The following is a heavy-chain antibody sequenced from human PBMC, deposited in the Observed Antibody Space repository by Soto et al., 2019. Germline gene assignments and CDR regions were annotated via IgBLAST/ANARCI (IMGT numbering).Heavy chain of an antibody. J-gene: IGHJ4*02. Sequence: GESLKISCKGSGYSFTSYWIGWVRQMPGKGLEWMGIIYPGDSDTRYSPSFQGQVTISADKSISTAYLQWSSLKASDTAMYYCARRLFDGSGSYYNGQFDYWGQGTLVTVSS. D-gene: IGHD3-10*01. CDR1: GYSFTSYW. CDR2: IYPGDSDT. V-gene: IGHV5-51*01. CDR3: ARRLFDGSGSYYNGQFDY.